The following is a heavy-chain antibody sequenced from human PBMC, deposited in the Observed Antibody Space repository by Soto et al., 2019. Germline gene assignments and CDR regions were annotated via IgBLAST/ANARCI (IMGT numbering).Heavy chain of an antibody. CDR3: ATNGMPRQNWFDP. J-gene: IGHJ5*02. CDR2: THYGGST. Sequence: SETLSLTCTVSGGSTSSSSYYWGWIRQPPGKGLEWIGSTHYGGSTHYNPSLKSRVTISVDTSKNQFSLKLSSVTAADTAVYYCATNGMPRQNWFDPWGQGTLVTVSS. CDR1: GGSTSSSSYY. D-gene: IGHD1-1*01. V-gene: IGHV4-39*01.